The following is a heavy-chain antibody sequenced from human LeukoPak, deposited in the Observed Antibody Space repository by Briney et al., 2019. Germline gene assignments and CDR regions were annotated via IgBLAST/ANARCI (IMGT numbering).Heavy chain of an antibody. V-gene: IGHV1-24*01. CDR1: GYTLTELS. Sequence: ASVKVSCKVSGYTLTELSMHWVRQAPGKGLEWMGGFDPEDGETIYAQKFQGRVTMTEDTSTDTAYMELSSLRSEDTAVYYCARDGWVVPAAILFEISANWFDPWGQGTLVTVSS. CDR3: ARDGWVVPAAILFEISANWFDP. CDR2: FDPEDGET. J-gene: IGHJ5*02. D-gene: IGHD2-2*02.